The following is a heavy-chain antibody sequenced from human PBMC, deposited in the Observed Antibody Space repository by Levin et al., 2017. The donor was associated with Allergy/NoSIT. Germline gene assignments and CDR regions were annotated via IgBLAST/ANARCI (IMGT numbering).Heavy chain of an antibody. CDR2: INHSGST. D-gene: IGHD2-15*01. CDR3: ARGSPYCSGGSCYGAFDI. Sequence: GSLRLSCAVYGGSFSGYYWSWIRQPPGKGLEWIGEINHSGSTNYNPSLKSRVTISVDTSKNQFSLKLSTVTAADTAVYYCARGSPYCSGGSCYGAFDIWGQGTMVTVSS. J-gene: IGHJ3*02. V-gene: IGHV4-34*01. CDR1: GGSFSGYY.